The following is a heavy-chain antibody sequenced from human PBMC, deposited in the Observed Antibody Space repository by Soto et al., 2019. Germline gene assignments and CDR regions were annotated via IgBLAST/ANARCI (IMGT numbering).Heavy chain of an antibody. J-gene: IGHJ4*02. V-gene: IGHV5-51*01. CDR3: ARPLARDNSDWYDY. CDR2: IYPGDSDT. Sequence: PGESLKISCQGSGYKFTTYWIGWVRQMPGKGLEWMGIIYPGDSDTRYTPSFQGQITISVDTSISTAYLQWNSLKTSDTAIYYCARPLARDNSDWYDYWGQGTLVTVSS. CDR1: GYKFTTYW. D-gene: IGHD6-19*01.